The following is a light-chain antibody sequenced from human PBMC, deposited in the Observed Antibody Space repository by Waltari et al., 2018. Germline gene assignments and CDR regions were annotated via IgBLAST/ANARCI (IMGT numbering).Light chain of an antibody. CDR3: QQRSNWPPPT. CDR1: QSVSSY. Sequence: EIVLTQSPATLSLSPGERATLPCRASQSVSSYLAWYQQKPGQAPRLLIYDASNRATGIPARFSGSGSGTDFTLTISSLEPEDFAVYYCQQRSNWPPPTFGPGTKVDIK. CDR2: DAS. V-gene: IGKV3-11*01. J-gene: IGKJ3*01.